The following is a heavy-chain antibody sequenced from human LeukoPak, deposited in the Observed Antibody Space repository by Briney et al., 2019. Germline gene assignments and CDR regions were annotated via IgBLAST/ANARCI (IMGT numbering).Heavy chain of an antibody. CDR1: GFTFSSYE. CDR2: ISSSGSTM. V-gene: IGHV3-48*03. CDR3: ALSMVAMYNWFDP. J-gene: IGHJ5*02. Sequence: GGSLRLSCAASGFTFSSYEMNWVRQAPGKGLEWVSYISSSGSTMYYADSVKGRFTISRDNAKNSLYLQMNSLRAEDTAVYYCALSMVAMYNWFDPWGQGTLVTVSS. D-gene: IGHD5-12*01.